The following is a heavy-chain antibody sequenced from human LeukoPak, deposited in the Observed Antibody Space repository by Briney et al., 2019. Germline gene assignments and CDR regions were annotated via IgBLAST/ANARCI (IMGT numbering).Heavy chain of an antibody. CDR1: GYTFTSYG. CDR2: ISAYNGNT. J-gene: IGHJ4*02. CDR3: ARDFDY. V-gene: IGHV1-18*01. Sequence: ASVKVSCKASGYTFTSYGISWVRQAPGQGLEWMGWISAYNGNTNYAQKFQGRVTMTRDTSTSTVYMELSSLRSEDTAVYYCARDFDYWGQGTLVTVSS.